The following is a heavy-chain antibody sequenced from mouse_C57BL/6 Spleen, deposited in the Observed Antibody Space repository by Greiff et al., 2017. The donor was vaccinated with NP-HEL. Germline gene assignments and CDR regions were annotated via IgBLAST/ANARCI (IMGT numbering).Heavy chain of an antibody. V-gene: IGHV5-4*01. CDR2: ISDGGSYT. CDR3: AREGPTIVTTRDAMDY. CDR1: GFTFSSYA. J-gene: IGHJ4*01. Sequence: EVQLVESGGGLVKPGGSLKLSCAASGFTFSSYAMSWVRQTPEKRLEWVATISDGGSYTYYPDNVKGRFTISRDNAKNNLYLQMSHLKSEDTAMYYCAREGPTIVTTRDAMDYWGQGTSVTVSS. D-gene: IGHD2-5*01.